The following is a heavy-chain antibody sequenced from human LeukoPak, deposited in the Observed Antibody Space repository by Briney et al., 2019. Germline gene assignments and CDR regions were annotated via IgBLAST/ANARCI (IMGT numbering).Heavy chain of an antibody. CDR1: GFTFRSYA. CDR2: ISGNGGST. V-gene: IGHV3-23*01. D-gene: IGHD3-16*01. CDR3: ARDGVGRVPEMSAPDY. Sequence: GGSLRLSCAASGFTFRSYAMSWVRQAPGKGLEWVSAISGNGGSTYYADSVKGRFTISRDNAKNSLFLQMNSLRAEDTAVYYCARDGVGRVPEMSAPDYWGQGTLVTVSS. J-gene: IGHJ4*02.